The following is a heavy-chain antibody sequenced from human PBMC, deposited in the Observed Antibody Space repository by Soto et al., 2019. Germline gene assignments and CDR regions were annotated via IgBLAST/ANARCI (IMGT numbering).Heavy chain of an antibody. Sequence: VASVKVSCKASGYTFTGYYMHWVRQAPGQGLEWMGWINPNSGGTNYAQKFQGRVTMTRDTSISTAYMELSRLRSDDTAVYYCATNRGGDYVFYYYGMDVWGQGTTVTVSS. V-gene: IGHV1-2*02. CDR2: INPNSGGT. CDR1: GYTFTGYY. D-gene: IGHD4-17*01. CDR3: ATNRGGDYVFYYYGMDV. J-gene: IGHJ6*02.